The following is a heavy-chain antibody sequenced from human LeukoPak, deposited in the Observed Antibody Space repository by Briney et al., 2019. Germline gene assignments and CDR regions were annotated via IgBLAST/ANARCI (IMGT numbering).Heavy chain of an antibody. V-gene: IGHV4-30-4*08. CDR3: ARDTPYYDILTGRRNMDV. J-gene: IGHJ6*03. CDR1: GGSISSGDYY. D-gene: IGHD3-9*01. CDR2: IYYSGST. Sequence: PSQTLSLTCTVSGGSISSGDYYWSWIRQPPGKGLEWIGYIYYSGSTYYNPSLKSRVTMSVDTSKNQFSLKLSSVTAADTAVYYCARDTPYYDILTGRRNMDVWGKGTTVTVSS.